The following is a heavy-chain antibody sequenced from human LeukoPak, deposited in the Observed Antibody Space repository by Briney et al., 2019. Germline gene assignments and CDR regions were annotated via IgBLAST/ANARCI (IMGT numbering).Heavy chain of an antibody. V-gene: IGHV3-7*01. D-gene: IGHD7-27*01. J-gene: IGHJ4*02. CDR3: ARDDWGSADY. Sequence: GGSLRLSCAASGFRFSDYCMGWVRQAPGKGLEWVANINQDESEKYYVDSVKGRFTISRDNAKKSLYLQVNSLRAEDTAVYYCARDDWGSADYWGQGTLVTVSS. CDR2: INQDESEK. CDR1: GFRFSDYC.